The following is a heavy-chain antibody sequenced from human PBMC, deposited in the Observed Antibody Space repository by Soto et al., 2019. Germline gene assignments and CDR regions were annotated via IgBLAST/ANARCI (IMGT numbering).Heavy chain of an antibody. V-gene: IGHV3-23*01. CDR2: ITYTGDTT. D-gene: IGHD4-17*01. J-gene: IGHJ4*02. CDR3: AKDWPGTSAVTSDY. Sequence: DVYLLESGGTLVQPGGSLRLSCAASGFDFSSYAMTWVRQAPGKGLEWVSGITYTGDTTYYADSVKGRFTISRDMYRNTLHLQMNSLRADDTAMYFCAKDWPGTSAVTSDYWGQGTMVTVSS. CDR1: GFDFSSYA.